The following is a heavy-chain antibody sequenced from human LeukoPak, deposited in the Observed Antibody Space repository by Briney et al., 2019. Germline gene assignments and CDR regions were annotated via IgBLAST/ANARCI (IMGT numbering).Heavy chain of an antibody. CDR2: IRTLADT. D-gene: IGHD6-19*01. V-gene: IGHV3-13*01. J-gene: IGHJ3*02. CDR1: GLTFSSHD. CDR3: ATGRSRGWSYAFDI. Sequence: GGSLRLSCAASGLTFSSHDMHWVRQVTGKALGWVSAIRTLADTFYLDSVKGRFTISRENAKNSLYLQMNSLRAGDTAVYYCATGRSRGWSYAFDIWGRGTMVTVSS.